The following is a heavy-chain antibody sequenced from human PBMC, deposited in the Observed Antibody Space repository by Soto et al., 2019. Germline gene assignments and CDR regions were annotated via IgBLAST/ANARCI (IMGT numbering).Heavy chain of an antibody. CDR1: GFTFSSYA. Sequence: QVQLVESGGGVVQPGRSLRLSCAASGFTFSSYAMHWVRQAPGKGLEWVAVISYDGSKKYYADSVKGRFTISRDNSKNTLYLQMNSLRAEDTAVYYCARDLEKGSGYYRRPYFDYWGQGTLVTVSS. V-gene: IGHV3-30-3*01. D-gene: IGHD3-3*01. CDR2: ISYDGSKK. J-gene: IGHJ4*02. CDR3: ARDLEKGSGYYRRPYFDY.